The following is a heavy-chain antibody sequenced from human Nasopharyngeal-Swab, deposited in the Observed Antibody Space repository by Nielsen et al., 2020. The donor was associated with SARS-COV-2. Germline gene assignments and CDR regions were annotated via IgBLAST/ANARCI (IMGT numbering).Heavy chain of an antibody. J-gene: IGHJ4*02. V-gene: IGHV3-7*01. D-gene: IGHD3-10*01. CDR2: IKQGGSEK. Sequence: GGSLRLSCAASGFTFSSYWMSWVRQAPGKGLEWVANIKQGGSEKYYVDSVKGRFTISRDNAKNSLYLQMNSLRAEDTAVYYCARAGVGSGSYYWSWGQGTLVTVSS. CDR3: ARAGVGSGSYYWS. CDR1: GFTFSSYW.